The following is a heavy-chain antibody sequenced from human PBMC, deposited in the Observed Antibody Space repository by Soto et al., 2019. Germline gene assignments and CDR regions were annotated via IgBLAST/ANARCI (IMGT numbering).Heavy chain of an antibody. V-gene: IGHV4-39*01. J-gene: IGHJ3*02. CDR1: GGSISSTSYY. CDR2: IYYSGST. D-gene: IGHD2-2*01. Sequence: SYTLYLTCTVSGGSISSTSYYWGWIRQPPGKGLEWIGSIYYSGSTYYNPSLKSRVTISVDTSKNQFSLKLSSVTAADTAVYYCARRTVGYCSSTSCSPHAFDIWGQGTMVTVSS. CDR3: ARRTVGYCSSTSCSPHAFDI.